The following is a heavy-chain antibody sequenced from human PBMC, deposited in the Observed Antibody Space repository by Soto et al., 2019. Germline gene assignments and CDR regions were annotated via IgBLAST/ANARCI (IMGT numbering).Heavy chain of an antibody. Sequence: QVQLVQSGADVKKPGASVKVSCKASGYTFTLFGINWVRQAPGQGLEWMGWISGYNGNTNYAQNLQDRVTMTRDTSTSTAYMELRSLRSDDTAGYYCARPTDFYYYAMDVWGQGTTVTVSS. CDR3: ARPTDFYYYAMDV. V-gene: IGHV1-18*01. CDR1: GYTFTLFG. CDR2: ISGYNGNT. J-gene: IGHJ6*02.